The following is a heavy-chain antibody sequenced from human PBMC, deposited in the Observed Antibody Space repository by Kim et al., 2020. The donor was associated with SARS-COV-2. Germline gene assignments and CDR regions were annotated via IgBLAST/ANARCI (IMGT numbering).Heavy chain of an antibody. V-gene: IGHV3-23*01. D-gene: IGHD2-15*01. CDR3: AKVLSEVLAAINY. J-gene: IGHJ4*02. Sequence: DPVKGRYTISRDNSNSTQYLQMNSLRAEDTAVYYCAKVLSEVLAAINYWGQGTLVTVSS.